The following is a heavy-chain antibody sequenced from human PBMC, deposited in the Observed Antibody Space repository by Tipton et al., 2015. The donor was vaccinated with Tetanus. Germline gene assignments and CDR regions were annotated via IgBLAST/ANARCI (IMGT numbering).Heavy chain of an antibody. D-gene: IGHD7-27*01. Sequence: SLRLSCAASGFSVSRYYMNWVRQAPGKGLEWVSVIYNDADGGRTHYTDSVKGRFTISRDTSKNIVLLQMNSLGVEDTAIYYCVRDRNWGPFDPWGKGTLVTVSS. CDR2: IYNDADGGRT. CDR1: GFSVSRYY. CDR3: VRDRNWGPFDP. V-gene: IGHV3-53*01. J-gene: IGHJ5*02.